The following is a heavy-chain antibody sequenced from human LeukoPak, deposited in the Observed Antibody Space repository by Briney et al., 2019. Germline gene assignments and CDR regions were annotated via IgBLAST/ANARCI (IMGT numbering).Heavy chain of an antibody. D-gene: IGHD3-16*01. J-gene: IGHJ6*02. Sequence: GGSLRLSCAASGFTFSSYDMSWVRQAPGKGLEWVSAISGSGGSTYYADSVKGRFTISRDNSKNTLYLQMNSLRAEDTAVYYCAKGRYAHNYYYYGMDVWGQGTTVTVSS. CDR3: AKGRYAHNYYYYGMDV. CDR2: ISGSGGST. V-gene: IGHV3-23*01. CDR1: GFTFSSYD.